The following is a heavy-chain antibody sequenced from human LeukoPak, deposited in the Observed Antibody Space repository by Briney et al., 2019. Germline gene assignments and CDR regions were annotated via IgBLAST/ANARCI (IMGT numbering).Heavy chain of an antibody. Sequence: SETLSLTCTVSGGSISSYYWSWIRQPPGKGLEWIGYIYYSGSTNYNPSLKSRVTISVDTSKNQFSLKLSSVTAADTAVYYRARDTYYYDSSGYYYREYMDVWGKGTTVTVSS. J-gene: IGHJ6*03. CDR1: GGSISSYY. CDR3: ARDTYYYDSSGYYYREYMDV. V-gene: IGHV4-59*01. CDR2: IYYSGST. D-gene: IGHD3-22*01.